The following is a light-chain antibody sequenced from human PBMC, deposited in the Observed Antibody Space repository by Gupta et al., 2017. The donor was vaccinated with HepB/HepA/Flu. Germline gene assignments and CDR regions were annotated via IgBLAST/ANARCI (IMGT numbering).Light chain of an antibody. CDR2: STN. Sequence: QTVVTQEPSFSVSPGGTVTLTCGLSSGSVSTSYYPSWYQQTPGQAPRTLIYSTNTRSSGVPDRFSSSILGNKAALTITGAQADDESDYYCVLCMGSGIWVFGGGTKLTVL. J-gene: IGLJ3*02. V-gene: IGLV8-61*01. CDR3: VLCMGSGIWV. CDR1: SGSVSTSYY.